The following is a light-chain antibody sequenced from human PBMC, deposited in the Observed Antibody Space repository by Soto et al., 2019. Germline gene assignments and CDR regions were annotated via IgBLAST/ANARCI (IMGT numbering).Light chain of an antibody. CDR1: QSVRSN. V-gene: IGKV3-15*01. CDR2: GAS. Sequence: EIVMTQSPATLSVSPGERATLSCRASQSVRSNLAWYQQIPGQAPRLLIYGASTRATGIPARFSGSGSGTEFTLTISSPQSEDCAIYYCQQYNNWPQTFGQWTKVEIK. J-gene: IGKJ1*01. CDR3: QQYNNWPQT.